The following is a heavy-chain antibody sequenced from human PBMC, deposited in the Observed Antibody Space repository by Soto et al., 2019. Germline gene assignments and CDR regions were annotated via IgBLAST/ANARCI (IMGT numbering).Heavy chain of an antibody. D-gene: IGHD5-18*01. V-gene: IGHV1-18*01. CDR2: ISAYNDDT. CDR3: ARDGFYAGSGRYSYAYSPPRYYAMDV. J-gene: IGHJ6*02. CDR1: GYTFTNYG. Sequence: QVQLVQSGTEVKKPGASVKVSCKTSGYTFTNYGISWVRQAPGQGLEWMGWISAYNDDTKYAQKLQGRVTMTTDTSTSTAYMELRSLRSDDTAIYYCARDGFYAGSGRYSYAYSPPRYYAMDVWDQGTTVTVSS.